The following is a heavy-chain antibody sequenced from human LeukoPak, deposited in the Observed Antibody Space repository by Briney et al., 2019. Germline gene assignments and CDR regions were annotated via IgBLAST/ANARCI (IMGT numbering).Heavy chain of an antibody. D-gene: IGHD6-13*01. Sequence: GGSLRLSCAASGFTFSSYGMHWVRQAPGKGLEWVAFIRYDGSNKYYADSVKGRFTISRDNSKNTLYLQMDPLRAEDTAVYYCARGKYSSSWYEAEFDPWGQGTLVTVSS. CDR3: ARGKYSSSWYEAEFDP. J-gene: IGHJ5*02. CDR2: IRYDGSNK. V-gene: IGHV3-30*02. CDR1: GFTFSSYG.